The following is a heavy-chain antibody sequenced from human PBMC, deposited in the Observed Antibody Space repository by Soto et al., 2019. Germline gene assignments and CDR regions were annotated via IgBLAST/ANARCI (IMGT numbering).Heavy chain of an antibody. J-gene: IGHJ3*02. V-gene: IGHV1-24*01. CDR3: ATGPKDIVVVPAVTAFDI. CDR2: FDPEDGET. Sequence: ASVKVSSKVSGYSLTELSMHWVRQAPGKGLEWMGGFDPEDGETIYAQKFQGRVTMTEDTSTDTAYMELSSLRSEDTAVYYCATGPKDIVVVPAVTAFDIWGQGTMVTVSS. D-gene: IGHD2-2*01. CDR1: GYSLTELS.